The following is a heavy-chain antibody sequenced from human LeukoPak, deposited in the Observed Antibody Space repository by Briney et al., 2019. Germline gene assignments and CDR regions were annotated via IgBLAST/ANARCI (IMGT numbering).Heavy chain of an antibody. CDR3: AGFIAAAGIYYFDY. V-gene: IGHV4-59*08. CDR1: GDSLSSNS. CDR2: IYYSGST. J-gene: IGHJ4*02. D-gene: IGHD6-13*01. Sequence: SETLSLTCTVSGDSLSSNSWSWIRQPPGKGLEWIGYIYYSGSTNYNPSLKSRVTISVDTSKNQFSLKLSSVTAADTDVYYCAGFIAAAGIYYFDYWGQGTRVTV.